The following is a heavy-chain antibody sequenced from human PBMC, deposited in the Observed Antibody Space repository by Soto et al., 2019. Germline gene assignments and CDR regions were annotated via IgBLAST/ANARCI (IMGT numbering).Heavy chain of an antibody. V-gene: IGHV4-31*03. CDR2: IYYSGST. CDR3: ARAAHYSSPFRWFDP. CDR1: GGSISSGGYY. D-gene: IGHD6-13*01. J-gene: IGHJ5*02. Sequence: QVQLQESGAGLVKPSQTLSLTCTVSGGSISSGGYYWSWIRQHPGKGLEWIGYIYYSGSTYYNPSLKSRVTISVESSKNQFSLKLSSVTAADTAVYYCARAAHYSSPFRWFDPWGQGTLVTVSS.